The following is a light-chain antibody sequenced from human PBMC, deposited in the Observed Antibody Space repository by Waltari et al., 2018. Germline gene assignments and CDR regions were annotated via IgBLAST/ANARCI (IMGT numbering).Light chain of an antibody. CDR2: SNN. Sequence: QSVLTQPPSASGTPGQRVTISCSGSSSTIVRNTVNWYQQPPGTAPKLLIYSNNQRPSGVPDRFSGSKSGTSASLAISGLQSEDEADYYCAAWDDSLNGPVFGGGTKLTVL. CDR1: SSTIVRNT. V-gene: IGLV1-44*01. J-gene: IGLJ3*02. CDR3: AAWDDSLNGPV.